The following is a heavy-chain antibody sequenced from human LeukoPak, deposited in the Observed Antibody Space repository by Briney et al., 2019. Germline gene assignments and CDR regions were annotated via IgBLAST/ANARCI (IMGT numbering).Heavy chain of an antibody. CDR2: INHSGST. D-gene: IGHD6-13*01. CDR1: GGSFSGYY. V-gene: IGHV4-34*01. Sequence: SSETLSLTCAVYGGSFSGYYWSWIRQPPGKGLEWIGEINHSGSTNYNPSLKSRVTISVDTSKNQFSLKLSSVTAADTAVYYCASSSSWYLRLPYYWGQGTLVTVSS. CDR3: ASSSSWYLRLPYY. J-gene: IGHJ4*02.